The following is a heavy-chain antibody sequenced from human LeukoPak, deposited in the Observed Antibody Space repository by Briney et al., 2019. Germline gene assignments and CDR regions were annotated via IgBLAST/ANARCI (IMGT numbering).Heavy chain of an antibody. CDR1: GFPFRDYG. CDR2: IRGSGDFT. J-gene: IGHJ4*02. CDR3: AKRAVTDSEAGSRFDY. V-gene: IGHV3-23*01. Sequence: GGSLRLSCAPSGFPFRDYGMSWVRQAPGKGLEWVSHIRGSGDFTYYSESTKGRFSISRDNSQDMLYLQMNYLSGDDTAIYYCAKRAVTDSEAGSRFDYWGQGTPVTVSP.